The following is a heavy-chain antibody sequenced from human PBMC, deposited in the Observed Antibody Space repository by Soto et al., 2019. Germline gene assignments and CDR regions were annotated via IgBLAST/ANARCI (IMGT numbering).Heavy chain of an antibody. Sequence: AGGSLRLSCAASGFTFSSYDMHWVRQATGKGLEWVSAIGTAGDTYYPGSVKGRFTISRENAKNSLYLQMNSLRAGDTAVYYCARGLTLYYGSGSNFDYWGQGTLVTVSS. D-gene: IGHD3-10*01. V-gene: IGHV3-13*01. CDR1: GFTFSSYD. J-gene: IGHJ4*02. CDR3: ARGLTLYYGSGSNFDY. CDR2: IGTAGDT.